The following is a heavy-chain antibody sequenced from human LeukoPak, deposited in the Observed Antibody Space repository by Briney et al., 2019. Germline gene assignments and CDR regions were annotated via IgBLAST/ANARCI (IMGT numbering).Heavy chain of an antibody. V-gene: IGHV3-23*01. Sequence: GGSLRLSCAASGFTFSTCGMSWVRQAPGKGLEWVSVITRGGGSTYNADSVKGRFTISRDNSRNTLYLQMNSLRAEDTAVYYCAKHRSGNYDFDYWGQGTLVTVSS. CDR2: ITRGGGST. CDR1: GFTFSTCG. CDR3: AKHRSGNYDFDY. D-gene: IGHD1-26*01. J-gene: IGHJ4*02.